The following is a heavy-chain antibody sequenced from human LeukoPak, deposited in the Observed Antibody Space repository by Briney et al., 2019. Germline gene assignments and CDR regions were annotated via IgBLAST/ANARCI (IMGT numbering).Heavy chain of an antibody. Sequence: PSETLSLTCTVSGGSISSSSYYWGWIRQPPGKGLEWIGSIYYSGSTYYNPSIKSRVTISVDTSKNQLSLKLRSVTAADTAVYYCASTLTYYYGSGSYYIDCWGQGTLVTVSS. CDR1: GGSISSSSYY. J-gene: IGHJ4*02. D-gene: IGHD3-10*01. V-gene: IGHV4-39*01. CDR2: IYYSGST. CDR3: ASTLTYYYGSGSYYIDC.